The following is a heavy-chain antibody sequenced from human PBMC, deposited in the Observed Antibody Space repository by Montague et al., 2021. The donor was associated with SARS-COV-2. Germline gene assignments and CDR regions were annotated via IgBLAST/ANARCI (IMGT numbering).Heavy chain of an antibody. J-gene: IGHJ5*02. CDR2: VQWRGRS. V-gene: IGHV4-39*01. D-gene: IGHD2-15*01. CDR1: Y. CDR3: TGQRWRGRFDP. Sequence: YWAWVRQSPGRGLEGIGSVQWRGRSGQNPSFRGRLTMSVDTSKNSVSLRLTSVTAADTAMYYCTGQRWRGRFDPWGLGTLVIVSS.